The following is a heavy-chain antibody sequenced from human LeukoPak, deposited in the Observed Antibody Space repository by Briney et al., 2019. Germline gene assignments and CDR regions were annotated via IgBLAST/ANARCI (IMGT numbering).Heavy chain of an antibody. V-gene: IGHV1-18*01. CDR2: ISTYNGDT. D-gene: IGHD6-13*01. CDR1: VYTFTTYA. J-gene: IGHJ5*02. CDR3: AREQQLGSWYNWFDP. Sequence: ASVKVSCKASVYTFTTYAISWVWQAPGHGLEWMGWISTYNGDTNYAQKLQGRVTMTTETSTNTAYMKLRSLRSDDTAVYYCAREQQLGSWYNWFDPWGQGTLVTVSS.